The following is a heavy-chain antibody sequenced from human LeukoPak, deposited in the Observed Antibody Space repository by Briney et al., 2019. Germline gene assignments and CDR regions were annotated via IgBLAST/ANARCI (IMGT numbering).Heavy chain of an antibody. D-gene: IGHD5/OR15-5a*01. J-gene: IGHJ4*02. Sequence: PGGSLRLSCAASGFTFSNAWMSWVRQAPGKGLEWVSSISSDSTYIFYADSVKGRFTISRDNARNSLYLQMNSLRAEDTAVYYCARFETVSAKPFEYWGQGTLVTVSS. V-gene: IGHV3-21*01. CDR1: GFTFSNAW. CDR2: ISSDSTYI. CDR3: ARFETVSAKPFEY.